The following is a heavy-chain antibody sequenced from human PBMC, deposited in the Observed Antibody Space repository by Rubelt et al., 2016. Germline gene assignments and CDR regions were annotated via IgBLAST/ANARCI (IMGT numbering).Heavy chain of an antibody. CDR2: INHSGST. Sequence: QVQLQQWGAGLLKPSETLSLTCAVYGGSFSGYYWSWIRQPPGKGLEWIGEINHSGSTNYNPSLKSRVTISVDTSKNQFSLKLSSVTAADTAVYYCARAFRGWYFDSWGQGTLVTVSS. CDR3: ARAFRGWYFDS. D-gene: IGHD6-19*01. CDR1: GGSFSGYY. J-gene: IGHJ4*02. V-gene: IGHV4-34*01.